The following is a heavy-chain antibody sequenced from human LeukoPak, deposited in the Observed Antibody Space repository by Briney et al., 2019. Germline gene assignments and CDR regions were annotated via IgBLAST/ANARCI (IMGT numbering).Heavy chain of an antibody. V-gene: IGHV4-34*01. D-gene: IGHD4-17*01. CDR1: GVSFNDYY. J-gene: IGHJ4*02. Sequence: PSETLSLTCAVSGVSFNDYYWSWVRQTPGKGLEWIGEINHSGYTNDSPSLKSRVTLSIDTSRKQFSLTLRSVTVADTGIYYCTRMTTGHDYWGQGTLVTVSS. CDR3: TRMTTGHDY. CDR2: INHSGYT.